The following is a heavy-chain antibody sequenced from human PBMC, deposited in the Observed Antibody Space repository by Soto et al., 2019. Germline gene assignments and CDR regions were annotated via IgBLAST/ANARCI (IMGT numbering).Heavy chain of an antibody. CDR3: AGRLTTAASLAY. CDR2: VRGGGGT. CDR1: GSTVSNTN. J-gene: IGHJ4*02. V-gene: IGHV3-53*01. Sequence: VQLVESGGGLIQPGGSLRLSWAASGSTVSNTNMTGARKAAGKGLELVLFVRGGGGTSYADSVKGRFTISRDNSKNTLYLQMDSLRAEDTAIYYCAGRLTTAASLAYWGRGTLVTVSS. D-gene: IGHD3-16*01.